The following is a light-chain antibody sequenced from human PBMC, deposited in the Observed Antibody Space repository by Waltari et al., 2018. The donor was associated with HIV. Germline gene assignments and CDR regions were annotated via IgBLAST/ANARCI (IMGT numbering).Light chain of an antibody. V-gene: IGLV1-51*01. CDR1: SSNIENNS. Sequence: QSILTQPPSVSAAPGQRVTISCPGSSSNIENNSVSWYQQLPGTAPKLLIYDNNKRPSGIPDRFSGSKSGSSATLGITGLQTGDEADYYCGSWDTSLVAGVFGGGTKVTVL. CDR3: GSWDTSLVAGV. J-gene: IGLJ2*01. CDR2: DNN.